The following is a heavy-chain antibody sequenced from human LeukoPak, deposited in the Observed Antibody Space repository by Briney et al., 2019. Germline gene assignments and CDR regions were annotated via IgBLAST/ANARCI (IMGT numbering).Heavy chain of an antibody. Sequence: SETLSLTCTVSGGYISSYYWSWIRQPPGKGLECIGYIYYSGSTNYNPSLKSRVTISVGTSKNQFSLKLSSVTAADTAVYYCARDRGDNDSSSWFQYWGQGTLVTVSS. CDR3: ARDRGDNDSSSWFQY. J-gene: IGHJ4*02. V-gene: IGHV4-59*01. CDR2: IYYSGST. CDR1: GGYISSYY. D-gene: IGHD6-13*01.